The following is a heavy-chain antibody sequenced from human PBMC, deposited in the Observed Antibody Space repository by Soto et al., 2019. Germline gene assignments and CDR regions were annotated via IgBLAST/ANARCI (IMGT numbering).Heavy chain of an antibody. CDR1: GGSISSSNW. Sequence: PSETLSLTCAVSGGSISSSNWWSWVRQPPGKGLEWIGEIYHSGSTNYNPSLKSRVTISVDKSKNQFSLKLSSVTAADTAVYYCARDGIAEASVGGAGMDVWGQGTTVTVSS. CDR2: IYHSGST. CDR3: ARDGIAEASVGGAGMDV. V-gene: IGHV4-4*02. D-gene: IGHD6-13*01. J-gene: IGHJ6*02.